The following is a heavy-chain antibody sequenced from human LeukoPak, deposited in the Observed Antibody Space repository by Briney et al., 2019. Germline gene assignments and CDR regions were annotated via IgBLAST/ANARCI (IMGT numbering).Heavy chain of an antibody. D-gene: IGHD1-1*01. Sequence: PGGSLRLSCTASGFTFSDYYMSWIRQSPGKGLEWLSEISSSGVTVKYADSMKGRLTISRDNAKNALYLQMNSLRDDDTAMYYCARGASGHSSNWNFPYYYYYMDVWGKGTTVTISS. J-gene: IGHJ6*03. CDR2: ISSSGVTV. CDR1: GFTFSDYY. CDR3: ARGASGHSSNWNFPYYYYYMDV. V-gene: IGHV3-11*04.